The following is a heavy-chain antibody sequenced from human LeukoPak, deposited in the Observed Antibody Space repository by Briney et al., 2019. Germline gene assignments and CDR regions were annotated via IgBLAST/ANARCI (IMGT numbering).Heavy chain of an antibody. J-gene: IGHJ4*02. V-gene: IGHV3-23*01. D-gene: IGHD3-22*01. CDR2: IARGGST. Sequence: GGSLRLSCAASGFTFSEYALSWVRQAPGKGPEWVSAIARGGSTYYADSVKGRFTISRDNSKNTMYLQMNSLRAEDTALYYCARRDTSGYYYFDYWGQGTLVTVSS. CDR1: GFTFSEYA. CDR3: ARRDTSGYYYFDY.